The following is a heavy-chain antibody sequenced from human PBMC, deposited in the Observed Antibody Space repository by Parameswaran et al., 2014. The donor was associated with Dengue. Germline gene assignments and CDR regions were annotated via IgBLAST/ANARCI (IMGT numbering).Heavy chain of an antibody. CDR2: ISGSGGST. CDR3: AKEAIVGATAFVD. D-gene: IGHD1-26*01. J-gene: IGHJ4*02. V-gene: IGHV3-23*01. Sequence: RWIRQPPGKGLEWVSAISGSGGSTYYADSVKGRFTISRDNSKNTLYLQMNSLRAEDTAVYYCAKEAIVGATAFVDWGQGTLVTVSS.